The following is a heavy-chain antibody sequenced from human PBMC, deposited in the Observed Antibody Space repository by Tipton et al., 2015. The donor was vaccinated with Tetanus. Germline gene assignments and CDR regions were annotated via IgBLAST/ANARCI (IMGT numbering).Heavy chain of an antibody. J-gene: IGHJ4*02. Sequence: TLSLTCTVSGGSVRSGSYYWNWIRQPPGKGLEWIGYISYSGSTNSNYSLKSRITISQDTSKNQFSLKLTSVTAADTAVYYSARANHDFPKKGPFDSWGQGTLVIVSS. D-gene: IGHD3-3*01. CDR1: GGSVRSGSYY. CDR2: ISYSGST. CDR3: ARANHDFPKKGPFDS. V-gene: IGHV4-61*01.